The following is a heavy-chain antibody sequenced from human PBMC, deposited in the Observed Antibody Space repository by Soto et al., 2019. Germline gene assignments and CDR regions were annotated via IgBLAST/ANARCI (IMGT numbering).Heavy chain of an antibody. D-gene: IGHD3-16*01. Sequence: TLSLTCAVSGFSISSGNSYSWSWIRQPPGKGLEWIGSISHTGSTSYNPSLKGRVTMSVDKSKNQFSLKLSSVTAADMAVYYCARAVAPYLGTWFDHWGQGTLVTVSS. V-gene: IGHV4-30-2*01. CDR2: ISHTGST. J-gene: IGHJ5*02. CDR3: ARAVAPYLGTWFDH. CDR1: GFSISSGNSYS.